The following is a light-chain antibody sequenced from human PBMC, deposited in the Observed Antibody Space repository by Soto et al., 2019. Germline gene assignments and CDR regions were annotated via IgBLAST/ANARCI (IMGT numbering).Light chain of an antibody. CDR1: QSVSSSY. V-gene: IGKV3-20*01. Sequence: EIVLTQSPGTLSLSPGERATLSCRASQSVSSSYLAWYQQKPGQAPRLLIYGASSRATGIPDRFSGSGSGTDVTLTISRLEPEDFAVYYCQQYGSSPFTFGAGTKVDIK. CDR2: GAS. CDR3: QQYGSSPFT. J-gene: IGKJ3*01.